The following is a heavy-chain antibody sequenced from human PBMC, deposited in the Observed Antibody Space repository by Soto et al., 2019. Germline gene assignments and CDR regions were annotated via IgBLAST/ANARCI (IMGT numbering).Heavy chain of an antibody. J-gene: IGHJ6*02. CDR2: ISYDGSNK. Sequence: QVQLVESGGGVVQPGRSLRVSCAASGFIINNYAMHWVRQTAGKGLEWVAVISYDGSNKYYADSVKGRFTISRDNSKNTLYIQMNNLRPDDSAVYYCARRQDFGGPHYYYGMDVWGQGTTVTFSS. CDR1: GFIINNYA. CDR3: ARRQDFGGPHYYYGMDV. D-gene: IGHD3-3*01. V-gene: IGHV3-30*04.